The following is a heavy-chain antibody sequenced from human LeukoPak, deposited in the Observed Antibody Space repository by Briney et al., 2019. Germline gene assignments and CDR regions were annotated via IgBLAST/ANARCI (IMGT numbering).Heavy chain of an antibody. CDR3: AKDVGPDILTGYYVPQDAFDI. CDR1: GFTFDDYA. CDR2: ISGNSGSI. V-gene: IGHV3-9*01. D-gene: IGHD3-9*01. Sequence: GGSLRLSCAASGFTFDDYAMHWGRHAPGKGLEWVSGISGNSGSIGYADSVKGRFTISRDNAKNSLYLQMNSLRAEDTALYYCAKDVGPDILTGYYVPQDAFDIWGQGTMVTVSS. J-gene: IGHJ3*02.